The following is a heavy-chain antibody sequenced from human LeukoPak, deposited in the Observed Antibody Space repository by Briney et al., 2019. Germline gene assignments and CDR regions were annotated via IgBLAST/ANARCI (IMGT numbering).Heavy chain of an antibody. CDR3: ATERDYGDSIL. CDR2: IYYSGST. D-gene: IGHD4-17*01. J-gene: IGHJ4*02. CDR1: GGSISNYY. V-gene: IGHV4-59*01. Sequence: PSETLSLTCTVSGGSISNYYWSWIRQPPGKGLEWIGYIYYSGSTNYNPSLGSRVTISMDTSKNQFSLKLSSVTAADTAVYYCATERDYGDSILWGQGTLVTVSS.